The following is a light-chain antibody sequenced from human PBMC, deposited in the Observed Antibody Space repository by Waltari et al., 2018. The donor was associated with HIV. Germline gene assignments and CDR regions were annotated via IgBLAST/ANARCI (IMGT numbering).Light chain of an antibody. Sequence: QSALTQPASVSGSPGQSITISCSGTSSALGSYNLVSWYQKYPGKPPKLIIYAINERPSGVSNRFSGSKSENTAALTLSGLQAEDEADYHCCSYAGSGTLVFGGGTKLTVL. V-gene: IGLV2-23*02. CDR2: AIN. J-gene: IGLJ2*01. CDR3: CSYAGSGTLV. CDR1: SSALGSYNL.